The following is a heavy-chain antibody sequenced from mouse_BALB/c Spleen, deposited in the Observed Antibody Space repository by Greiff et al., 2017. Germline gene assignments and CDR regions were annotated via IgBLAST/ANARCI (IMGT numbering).Heavy chain of an antibody. CDR1: GFTFSSYA. Sequence: EVKLMESGGGLVKPGGSLKLSCAASGFTFSSYAMSWVRQSPEKRLEWVAEISSGGSYTYYPDTVTGRFTISRDNAKNTLYLEMSSLRSEDTAMYYCARDGKYAMDYWGQGTSVTVSS. V-gene: IGHV5-9-4*01. D-gene: IGHD1-1*01. CDR2: ISSGGSYT. J-gene: IGHJ4*01. CDR3: ARDGKYAMDY.